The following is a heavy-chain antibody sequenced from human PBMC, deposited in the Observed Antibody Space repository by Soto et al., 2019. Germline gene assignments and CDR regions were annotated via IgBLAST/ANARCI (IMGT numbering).Heavy chain of an antibody. V-gene: IGHV1-18*01. J-gene: IGHJ4*02. CDR2: ISAYNGNT. CDR1: RYTFTSYG. Sequence: QVQLVQSGAEMKKPGASVKVSCKASRYTFTSYGIGWVRQAPGQGREWMGWISAYNGNTNYAQKLQGRVTMTTDTSTSTAYMELRSLRSDDTAVYYCARDTYYYGSGNYYNVEFDYWGQGTLVTVSS. CDR3: ARDTYYYGSGNYYNVEFDY. D-gene: IGHD3-10*01.